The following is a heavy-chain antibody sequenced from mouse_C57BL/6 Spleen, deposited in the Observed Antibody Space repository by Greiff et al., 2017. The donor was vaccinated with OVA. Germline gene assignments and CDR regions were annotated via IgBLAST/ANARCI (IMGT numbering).Heavy chain of an antibody. CDR1: GFTFSSYG. CDR3: AIQRGDYLYDYDD. D-gene: IGHD2-4*01. J-gene: IGHJ2*01. V-gene: IGHV5-6*01. CDR2: ISSGGSYT. Sequence: EVKLMESGGDLVKPGGSLKLSCEASGFTFSSYGMSWVRQTPEQRLEWVATISSGGSYTYYPDNVKGRVTISSDNAKNTLYLQMSSLKSEDTAMYYCAIQRGDYLYDYDDWGQGTTLTVA.